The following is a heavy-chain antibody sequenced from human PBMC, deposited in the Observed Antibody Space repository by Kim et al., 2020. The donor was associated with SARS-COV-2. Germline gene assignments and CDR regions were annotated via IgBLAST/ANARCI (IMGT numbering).Heavy chain of an antibody. CDR3: VKEAAFTTVVVDYYFDF. D-gene: IGHD2-15*01. Sequence: VEGRFTTSRDNSKNTLYLQMNNLRAEDTAIYYCVKEAAFTTVVVDYYFDFWGQGTLVTVSS. J-gene: IGHJ4*02. V-gene: IGHV3-30*02.